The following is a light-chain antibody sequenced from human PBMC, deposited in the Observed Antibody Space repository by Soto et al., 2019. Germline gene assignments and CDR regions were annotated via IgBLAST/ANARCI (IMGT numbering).Light chain of an antibody. Sequence: DIQLTQSPSFLSASVGDRVTITCRASQGISSYLAWYQQKPGKAPYLLIFAASTLQSGVPSRFSGSGSGTEFTLTIGSLQPEDFATYYCQQLNSYPLTFGGGTKVEIK. CDR3: QQLNSYPLT. CDR2: AAS. J-gene: IGKJ4*01. CDR1: QGISSY. V-gene: IGKV1-9*01.